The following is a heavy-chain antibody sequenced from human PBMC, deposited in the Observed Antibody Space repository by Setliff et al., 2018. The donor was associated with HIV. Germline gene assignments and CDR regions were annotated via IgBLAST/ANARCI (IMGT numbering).Heavy chain of an antibody. J-gene: IGHJ5*02. CDR1: GYSFTTNW. V-gene: IGHV5-51*01. CDR2: IYPDDSDT. Sequence: PGESLKISCKASGYSFTTNWIGWVRQVHGKGLEWMGIIYPDDSDTWYSPSFKGQVIMSVDKSINTAYLQWISLKASDTAMYYCARQGSGYKNWFDPWGQGTLVTAPQ. CDR3: ARQGSGYKNWFDP. D-gene: IGHD5-12*01.